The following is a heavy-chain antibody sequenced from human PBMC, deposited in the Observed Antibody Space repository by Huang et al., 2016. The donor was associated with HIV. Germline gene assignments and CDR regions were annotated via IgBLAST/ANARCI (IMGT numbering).Heavy chain of an antibody. J-gene: IGHJ4*02. V-gene: IGHV4-61*09. CDR2: IYTRGST. Sequence: QVQLQESGPELVRPSQTLSLSCTVSGASIGGGSYYWIWIRQPAGKGLEWIGHIYTRGSTTYNPSLKSRASISIDKSKNQFSLKLNSMTATDAAMYYCARDIDDYIWGAWGYWGQGALVTVS. D-gene: IGHD3-16*01. CDR1: GASIGGGSYY. CDR3: ARDIDDYIWGAWGY.